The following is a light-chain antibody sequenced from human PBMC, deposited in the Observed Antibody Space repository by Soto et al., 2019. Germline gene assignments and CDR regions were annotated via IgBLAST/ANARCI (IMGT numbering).Light chain of an antibody. CDR1: QSVSSSY. CDR2: GAS. Sequence: EIVLTQSPGTLSLSPGVRATLSCRASQSVSSSYLAWYQQKPGQAPRLLIYGASSRATGIPDRFSGSGSGTDFTLTISRLEPEDFVVYYCQQYGSSRLTFGGGTKVEIK. V-gene: IGKV3-20*01. CDR3: QQYGSSRLT. J-gene: IGKJ4*01.